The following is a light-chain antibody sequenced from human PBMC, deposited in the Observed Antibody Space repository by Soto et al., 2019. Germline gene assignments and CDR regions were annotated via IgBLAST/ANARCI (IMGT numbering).Light chain of an antibody. CDR2: GAS. Sequence: EIVMTQSPATLSVSPGERATLYFSASHSVSSDLAWYQQKPGQAPRLLIYGASTRAIGIPARFSGSGSGTEFTLTISSLQSEDFAVYYCQQYNNWPPTFGQGTRLEIK. V-gene: IGKV3-15*01. J-gene: IGKJ5*01. CDR1: HSVSSD. CDR3: QQYNNWPPT.